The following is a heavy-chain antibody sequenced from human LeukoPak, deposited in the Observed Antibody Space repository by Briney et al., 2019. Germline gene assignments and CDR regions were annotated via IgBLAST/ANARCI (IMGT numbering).Heavy chain of an antibody. V-gene: IGHV1-2*02. Sequence: GASVKVSCKASGYTFTGYYMHWVRQAPGQGLEWMGWINPNNGDTNYAQKFQGRVTMTRDTSISTAYMGLSRLRSDDTALYYCARVRVDSGTFTLYYFDYWGQGTLVTVSS. CDR1: GYTFTGYY. J-gene: IGHJ4*02. CDR3: ARVRVDSGTFTLYYFDY. CDR2: INPNNGDT. D-gene: IGHD1-26*01.